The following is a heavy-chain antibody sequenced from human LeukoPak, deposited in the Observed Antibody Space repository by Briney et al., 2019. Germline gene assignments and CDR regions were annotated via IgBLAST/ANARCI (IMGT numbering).Heavy chain of an antibody. CDR2: INGSGGSK. CDR3: AKSISSGSYYLDY. CDR1: GFTFCSFA. D-gene: IGHD1-26*01. J-gene: IGHJ4*02. V-gene: IGHV3-23*01. Sequence: PGGSLRLSCAASGFTFCSFAMSWVRQAPGKGLEWVSAINGSGGSKYYADPVKGRFTISRDNSKNTLYLQMNSLRAEDTAVYYCAKSISSGSYYLDYGGQGTLVTVSS.